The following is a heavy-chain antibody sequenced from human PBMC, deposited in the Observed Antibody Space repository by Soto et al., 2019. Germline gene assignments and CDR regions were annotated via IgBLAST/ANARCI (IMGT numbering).Heavy chain of an antibody. V-gene: IGHV3-7*01. CDR2: IKQDGSEK. D-gene: IGHD3-10*01. J-gene: IGHJ6*03. CDR1: GFPFSHYW. Sequence: EVQLVESGGGLVQPGGSLRLSCSASGFPFSHYWMTWVRQAPGKGLEWVANIKQDGSEKYYVDSMKGRFTISRDNAKNSLYLQSNSLRAEDTAVYYCARGNYYALGTYFPVNYMDVWGKGTTVTVSS. CDR3: ARGNYYALGTYFPVNYMDV.